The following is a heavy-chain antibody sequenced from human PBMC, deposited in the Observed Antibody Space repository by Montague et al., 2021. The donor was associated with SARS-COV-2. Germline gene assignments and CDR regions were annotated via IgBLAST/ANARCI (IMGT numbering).Heavy chain of an antibody. CDR2: IYYSGST. CDR1: GGSTSSSSYY. Sequence: SETLSLTCTVSGGSTSSSSYYWGWIRQPPGKGLEWIGSIYYSGSTYYNPSLKSRVTISVDTSKNQFSLKLSSVTAADTAVYYCARVGRQRLVRLDGMDVWGQGTTVTVSS. J-gene: IGHJ6*02. CDR3: ARVGRQRLVRLDGMDV. V-gene: IGHV4-39*07. D-gene: IGHD6-13*01.